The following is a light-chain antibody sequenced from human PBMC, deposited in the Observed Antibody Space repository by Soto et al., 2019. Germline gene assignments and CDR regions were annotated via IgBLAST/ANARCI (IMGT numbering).Light chain of an antibody. Sequence: DIQMTQSPSTLSGSVGDRVTITCRASQTISSWLAWYQQKPGKAPKLLIYDVSSLQSGVPSRFSGSGSETEFTLTISSLLPDDFATYYCQQYNRYWTFGQGTKVEIK. CDR2: DVS. CDR1: QTISSW. J-gene: IGKJ1*01. CDR3: QQYNRYWT. V-gene: IGKV1-5*01.